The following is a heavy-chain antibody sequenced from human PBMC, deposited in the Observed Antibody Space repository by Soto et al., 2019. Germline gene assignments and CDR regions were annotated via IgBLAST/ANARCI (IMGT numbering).Heavy chain of an antibody. CDR1: GFAFSNYS. CDR2: ISSSSTNT. CDR3: ARGTKGGSPPL. D-gene: IGHD1-7*01. J-gene: IGHJ4*02. Sequence: EVKQVESGGGLEQPGGSLRLSCAGSGFAFSNYSMNWVRQAPGKGLEWVSYISSSSTNTYYAASVRGRFTISRDNAKNSLYLRMNSLKDEDTAVYYCARGTKGGSPPLWGQGTLVTVSS. V-gene: IGHV3-48*02.